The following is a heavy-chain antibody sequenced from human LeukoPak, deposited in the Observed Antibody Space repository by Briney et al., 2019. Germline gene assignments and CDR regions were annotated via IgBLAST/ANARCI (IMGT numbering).Heavy chain of an antibody. V-gene: IGHV4-34*01. CDR1: GGSLSSYY. Sequence: PSETLSLTCAVYGGSLSSYYWSWVRQSPGKGLEWIGEMHRDGRSDCNPSLGSRVTISVDASKNQFSLYLRSMTAADTAVYYCARGIKRYYYYGLGSFPYDSWGQGSLVTVSS. J-gene: IGHJ4*02. CDR2: MHRDGRS. CDR3: ARGIKRYYYYGLGSFPYDS. D-gene: IGHD3-10*01.